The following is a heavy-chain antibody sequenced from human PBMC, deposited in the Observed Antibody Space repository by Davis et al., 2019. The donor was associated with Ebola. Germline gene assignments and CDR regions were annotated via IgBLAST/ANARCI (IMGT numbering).Heavy chain of an antibody. CDR3: ARMPNYYETNGFNWYFDL. J-gene: IGHJ2*01. CDR1: GYTFSSYG. V-gene: IGHV1-18*01. CDR2: ISADNGNT. Sequence: AASVKVSCNASGYTFSSYGVTWVRQAPGQGLEWMGWISADNGNTNYAQKFQGRVTMNTDTSTSTAYMELTSLRSDDTAVYYCARMPNYYETNGFNWYFDLWGRGTLVTVSS. D-gene: IGHD3-22*01.